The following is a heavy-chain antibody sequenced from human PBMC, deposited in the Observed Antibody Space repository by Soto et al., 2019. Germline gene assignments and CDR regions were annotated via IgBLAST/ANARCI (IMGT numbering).Heavy chain of an antibody. D-gene: IGHD6-13*01. J-gene: IGHJ5*02. CDR3: AKGRTYSSSWYVWFDP. V-gene: IGHV3-23*01. CDR1: GFTFSSYA. CDR2: ISGSGGST. Sequence: GGSLRLSCAASGFTFSSYAMSWVRQAPGKGLEWVSAISGSGGSTYYADSVKGRFTISRDNSKNTLYLQMNSLRAEDTAVYYCAKGRTYSSSWYVWFDPWGQGTLVTVSS.